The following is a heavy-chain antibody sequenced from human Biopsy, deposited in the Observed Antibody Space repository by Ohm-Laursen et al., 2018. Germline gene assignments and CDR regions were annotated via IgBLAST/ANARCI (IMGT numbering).Heavy chain of an antibody. CDR3: ARGSNDFGGLYFPR. J-gene: IGHJ4*02. CDR2: ISYTGYT. Sequence: SDTLSLTCTVSGDSVTKYYWSWIRQPPGQGLEWIGHISYTGYTSYNASLKSQVTISVDTSRNHFSLRLSSLTAADTAVYYCARGSNDFGGLYFPRWGQGTLLTVSS. V-gene: IGHV4-59*02. CDR1: GDSVTKYY. D-gene: IGHD4-23*01.